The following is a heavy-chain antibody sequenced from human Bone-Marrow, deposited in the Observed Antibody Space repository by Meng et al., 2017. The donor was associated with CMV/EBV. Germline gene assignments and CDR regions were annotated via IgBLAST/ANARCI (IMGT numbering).Heavy chain of an antibody. V-gene: IGHV1-8*01. CDR3: LCYDTYFKH. CDR1: GYTFTSYE. J-gene: IGHJ1*01. Sequence: ASVKVSCKASGYTFTSYESNWVRQATGQGLEWMGWMNPNSGNTGNAQKFQGRVTMTRNTSISKLYMELSNLRSEDRAVYYFLCYDTYFKHWGQGTLVTVSS. CDR2: MNPNSGNT. D-gene: IGHD2-2*01.